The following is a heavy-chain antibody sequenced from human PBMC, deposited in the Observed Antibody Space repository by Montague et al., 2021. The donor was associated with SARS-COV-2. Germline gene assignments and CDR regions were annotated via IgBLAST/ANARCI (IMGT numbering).Heavy chain of an antibody. J-gene: IGHJ2*01. D-gene: IGHD2-15*01. CDR2: VFYSGTT. CDR3: ARDKSTRPRWFFDL. V-gene: IGHV4-59*13. CDR1: GGSISNFY. Sequence: SETLSLTCTVSGGSISNFYWSWLRQPPGRGLEWIAYVFYSGTTSYNPSLKSRATISVDTSKNQFSLRLDSVTAADTAVYYCARDKSTRPRWFFDLWGRGTLVTVPS.